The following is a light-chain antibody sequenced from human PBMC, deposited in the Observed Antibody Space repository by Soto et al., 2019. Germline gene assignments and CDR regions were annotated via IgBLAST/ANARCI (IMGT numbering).Light chain of an antibody. CDR1: QSVSSN. CDR3: QQYNNWPIFT. Sequence: EIVMTQSPATLSVSPGERATLSCRASQSVSSNLAWYHHKPGQAPRLLIYGASTRATGIPARFSGSGSGSEFTLPIRRLQSEDFAVYYCQQYNNWPIFTFGPGTKVDIK. J-gene: IGKJ3*01. CDR2: GAS. V-gene: IGKV3-15*01.